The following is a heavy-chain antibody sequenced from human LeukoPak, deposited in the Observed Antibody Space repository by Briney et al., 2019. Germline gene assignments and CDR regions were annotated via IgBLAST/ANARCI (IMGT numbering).Heavy chain of an antibody. V-gene: IGHV3-30*02. CDR2: MWYDGSNK. CDR1: GFTFSSYG. D-gene: IGHD4-17*01. CDR3: AKGSGYGDYGRAVDP. Sequence: GGSLRLSCAASGFTFSSYGMHWVRQAPGKGLEWVAVMWYDGSNKYYADSVKGRFTISRDNSKNTLYLQMNSLRAEDTAVYYCAKGSGYGDYGRAVDPWGQGTLVTVSS. J-gene: IGHJ5*02.